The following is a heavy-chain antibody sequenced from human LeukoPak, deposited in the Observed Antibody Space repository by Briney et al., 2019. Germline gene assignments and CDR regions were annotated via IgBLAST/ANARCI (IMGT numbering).Heavy chain of an antibody. CDR2: MNHKSGNT. J-gene: IGHJ4*02. CDR3: ARGRGYYDSSGYYHY. CDR1: GYTFTSYD. D-gene: IGHD3-22*01. Sequence: ASVKVSCKGSGYTFTSYDINWVGQATGQGLEWMGWMNHKSGNTGYAQKFQGRGTITRNTSLSTAYMELSSLRSEDTAVYYCARGRGYYDSSGYYHYWGQGTLVTVSS. V-gene: IGHV1-8*01.